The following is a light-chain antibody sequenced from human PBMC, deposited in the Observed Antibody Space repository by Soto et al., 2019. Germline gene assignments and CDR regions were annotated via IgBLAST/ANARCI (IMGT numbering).Light chain of an antibody. CDR1: SSDLGGYNY. Sequence: QSVLTQPRSVSGSPGQSVTISCSGTSSDLGGYNYVSWYQHHPGKAPKLMIYDVTLRPSGVPDRFSGSKSGNTASLTISGLQAEDEADYYCCSYAGSFTWVFGGGTK. V-gene: IGLV2-11*01. J-gene: IGLJ3*02. CDR2: DVT. CDR3: CSYAGSFTWV.